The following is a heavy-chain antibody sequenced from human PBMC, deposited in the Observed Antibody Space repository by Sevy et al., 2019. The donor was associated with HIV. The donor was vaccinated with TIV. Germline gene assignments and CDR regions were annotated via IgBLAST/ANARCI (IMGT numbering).Heavy chain of an antibody. D-gene: IGHD3-3*01. V-gene: IGHV3-9*01. CDR3: VKESGVRVPWYFEH. CDR2: ITWDRGNI. J-gene: IGHJ4*02. Sequence: GGSLRLSCAASGFIFDDYAIHWVRQAPGKDLEWVSGITWDRGNIGYADSVKGRFTISRDNAKNSVYLEMNSLRPEDTALYYCVKESGVRVPWYFEHWGQGTPVTVSS. CDR1: GFIFDDYA.